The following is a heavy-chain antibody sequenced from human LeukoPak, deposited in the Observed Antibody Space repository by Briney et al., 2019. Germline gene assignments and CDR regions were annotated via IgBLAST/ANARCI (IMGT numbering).Heavy chain of an antibody. Sequence: ASVKVSCKASGYTFTSYGISWVRQAPGQGLEWMGWINAYNGNTNYAQKLQGRVTMTTDTSTSTAYMELRSLRSDDTAVYYCARQGSGGSRGWWFDPWGQGTLVTVSS. CDR2: INAYNGNT. J-gene: IGHJ5*02. D-gene: IGHD2-15*01. V-gene: IGHV1-18*01. CDR3: ARQGSGGSRGWWFDP. CDR1: GYTFTSYG.